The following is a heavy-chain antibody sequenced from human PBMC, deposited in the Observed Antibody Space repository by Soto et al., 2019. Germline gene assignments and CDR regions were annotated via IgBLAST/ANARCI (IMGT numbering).Heavy chain of an antibody. J-gene: IGHJ4*02. CDR3: ARAAAAPKVYYFDY. V-gene: IGHV4-30-2*01. CDR2: IYHSGST. D-gene: IGHD6-13*01. CDR1: GGSISSGGYS. Sequence: SETLSLTCAVSGGSISSGGYSWSWIRQPPGKGLEWIGYIYHSGSTYYNPSLKSRVTISVDRSKNQFSLKLSSVTAADTAVYYCARAAAAPKVYYFDYWGQGTLVTVYS.